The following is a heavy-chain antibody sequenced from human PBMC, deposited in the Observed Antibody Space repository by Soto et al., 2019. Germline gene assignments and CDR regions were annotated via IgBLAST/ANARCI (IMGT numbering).Heavy chain of an antibody. CDR2: IYTSGST. D-gene: IGHD2-21*02. V-gene: IGHV4-4*07. Sequence: LEIRSLAYSVSGGSIRSYYWSWIRQPAGKGLEWTGRIYTSGSTNYNPSLKSRVTMSVDTSKNQFSLKLSSVTAAGTAVHYCTRAPYWGGDCYWAFGCCGQGTMV. J-gene: IGHJ3*01. CDR3: TRAPYWGGDCYWAFGC. CDR1: GGSIRSYY.